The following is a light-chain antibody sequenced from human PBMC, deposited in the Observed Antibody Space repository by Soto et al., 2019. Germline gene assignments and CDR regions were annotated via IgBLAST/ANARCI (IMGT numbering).Light chain of an antibody. CDR2: TLS. J-gene: IGKJ1*01. V-gene: IGKV2-40*01. CDR3: MQRIEFPWT. CDR1: QSLLDTDDGKTY. Sequence: IVLTQTPLSLPVTPGEPASISCRSSQSLLDTDDGKTYLDWYLQKPGQSPQLLIYTLSSRAHGVPARFSGSGSGTDFTLKISRVEAEDVGVYYCMQRIEFPWTFGQGTKVEIK.